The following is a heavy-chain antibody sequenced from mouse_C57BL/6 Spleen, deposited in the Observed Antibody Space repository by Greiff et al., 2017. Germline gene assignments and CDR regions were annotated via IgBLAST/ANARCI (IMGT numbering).Heavy chain of an antibody. CDR1: GYTFTSYW. D-gene: IGHD2-1*01. V-gene: IGHV1-69*01. Sequence: VQLQQPGAELVMPGASVKLSCKASGYTFTSYWMHWVKQRPGQGLEWIGEIDPSDSYTNYNQKFKGKSTLTVDKSSSTAYMQLSSLTSEDSAVYYCARRRTRGNYDYYAMDYWGQGTSVTVSS. CDR3: ARRRTRGNYDYYAMDY. CDR2: IDPSDSYT. J-gene: IGHJ4*01.